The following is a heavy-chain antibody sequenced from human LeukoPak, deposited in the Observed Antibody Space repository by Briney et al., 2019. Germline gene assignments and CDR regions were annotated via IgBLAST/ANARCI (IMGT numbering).Heavy chain of an antibody. Sequence: PGGSLRLSCAASGFTFSNYWMSWVRQAPGKGLEWVAVISYDGSNKYYADSVKDRFTISRDNSKNTLYLQMNSLRAEDTAVYYCARVPHCSSTSCYEVGATTHPDYWGQGTLVTVSS. CDR3: ARVPHCSSTSCYEVGATTHPDY. CDR1: GFTFSNYW. D-gene: IGHD2-2*01. CDR2: ISYDGSNK. V-gene: IGHV3-30-3*01. J-gene: IGHJ4*02.